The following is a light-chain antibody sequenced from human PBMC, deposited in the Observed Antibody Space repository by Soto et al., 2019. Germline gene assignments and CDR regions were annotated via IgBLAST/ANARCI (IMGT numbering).Light chain of an antibody. V-gene: IGKV1-39*01. Sequence: DIQMTQSPSSLSASVGDRVTITCRASLSISSYLNWYQQKPGKAPALLIYSASNLESGVPSRFSGSGSGTDFALTISSLQPEDSAVYYCQQSHSSPLSFGGGTKVDIK. CDR2: SAS. CDR3: QQSHSSPLS. J-gene: IGKJ4*01. CDR1: LSISSY.